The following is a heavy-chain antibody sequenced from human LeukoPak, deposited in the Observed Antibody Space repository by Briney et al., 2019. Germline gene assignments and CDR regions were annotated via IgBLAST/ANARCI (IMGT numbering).Heavy chain of an antibody. J-gene: IGHJ4*02. D-gene: IGHD1-1*01. CDR2: ISGSGRTI. Sequence: GGSLRLSCAASGFTVSSNYMSWVRQAPGKGLEWVSYISGSGRTIYYADSMKGRFTISRDNAKNSLSLQMTSLRGEDTAVYYCARNDFFDYWGQGAQVTVSS. CDR1: GFTVSSNY. V-gene: IGHV3-48*01. CDR3: ARNDFFDY.